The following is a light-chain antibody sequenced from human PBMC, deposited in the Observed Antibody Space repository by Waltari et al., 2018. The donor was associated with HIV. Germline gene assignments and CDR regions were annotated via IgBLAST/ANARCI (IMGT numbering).Light chain of an antibody. CDR3: QQYYNTPQT. V-gene: IGKV4-1*01. CDR2: GAS. J-gene: IGKJ2*01. CDR1: QSVLYSANNKNY. Sequence: DIVMTQSPDSLPVSLGERATSNCKSSQSVLYSANNKNYLAWYQQKPGQPPKLLIYGASIRESGVPDRFSGSGSGTDFTLTISSLQAEDVAVYYCQQYYNTPQTFGQGTKLEIK.